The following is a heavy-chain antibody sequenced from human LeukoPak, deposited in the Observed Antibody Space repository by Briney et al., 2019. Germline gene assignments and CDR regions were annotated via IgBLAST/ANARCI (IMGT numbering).Heavy chain of an antibody. CDR2: IYYSGST. CDR1: GGSISSSSYY. J-gene: IGHJ6*03. V-gene: IGHV4-39*07. Sequence: SETLSLTCTVSGGSISSSSYYWGWIRQPPGKGLEWIGSIYYSGSTYYNPSLKSRVTISVGTSKNQFSLKLSSVTAADTAVYYCARDRCVAARRSYYYYYMDVWGKGTTVTVSS. D-gene: IGHD6-6*01. CDR3: ARDRCVAARRSYYYYYMDV.